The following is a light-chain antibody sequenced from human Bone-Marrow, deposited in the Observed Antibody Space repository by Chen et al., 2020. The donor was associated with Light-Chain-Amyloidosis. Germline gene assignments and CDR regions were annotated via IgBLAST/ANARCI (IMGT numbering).Light chain of an antibody. CDR2: QTS. V-gene: IGKV1-5*03. CDR3: QKYHSYSQT. Sequence: DIQMTQSPSTLSASVGDRVTITCRASQSIDSWLAWYQQKPGQAPKLLIYQTSTLKSGVPSRFSGSGSGTEYTLTISSLQPDDFATYYCQKYHSYSQTFGHGTKVEI. J-gene: IGKJ1*01. CDR1: QSIDSW.